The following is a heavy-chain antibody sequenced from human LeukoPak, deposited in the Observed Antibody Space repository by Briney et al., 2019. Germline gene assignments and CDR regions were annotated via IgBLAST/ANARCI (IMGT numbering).Heavy chain of an antibody. D-gene: IGHD6-19*01. CDR2: IYPGDSDT. Sequence: GESLKISCKGSGYSFTSCWIGWVRQMPGKGLEWMGIIYPGDSDTRYSPSFQGQVTISADKSISTAYLQWSSLKASDTAMYYCARGLSSGWSSDDAFDIWGQGTMVTVSS. V-gene: IGHV5-51*01. J-gene: IGHJ3*02. CDR3: ARGLSSGWSSDDAFDI. CDR1: GYSFTSCW.